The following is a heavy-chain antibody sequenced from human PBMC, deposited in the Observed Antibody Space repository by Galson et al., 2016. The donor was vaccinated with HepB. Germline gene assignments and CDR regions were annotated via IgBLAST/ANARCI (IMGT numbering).Heavy chain of an antibody. Sequence: SLRLSCAASGFTVSSIRLGWVRQAPGRGLEWVSIIYSNDGTNYADSVRGRFTISRDTSQNTMYLQMNSLRAEDTAVYYCATSSRAWGPDGFDIWGQGTVVTVSS. CDR2: IYSNDGT. V-gene: IGHV3-53*01. CDR3: ATSSRAWGPDGFDI. J-gene: IGHJ3*02. D-gene: IGHD7-27*01. CDR1: GFTVSSIR.